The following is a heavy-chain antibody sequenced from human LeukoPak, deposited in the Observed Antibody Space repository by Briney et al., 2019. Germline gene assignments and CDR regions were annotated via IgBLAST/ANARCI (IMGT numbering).Heavy chain of an antibody. V-gene: IGHV4-34*01. D-gene: IGHD3-22*01. CDR3: ARGQYDSGGYHYGIRAFYFDY. J-gene: IGHJ4*02. Sequence: SEALSLTCGVYGESFSGDFWTWLRQAPGKGLEWIGEINHRGRTNYSPSLTGRVTISVDTSMNQFSLQLRSVTAADTALYYCARGQYDSGGYHYGIRAFYFDYWGQGILVTVSS. CDR2: INHRGRT. CDR1: GESFSGDF.